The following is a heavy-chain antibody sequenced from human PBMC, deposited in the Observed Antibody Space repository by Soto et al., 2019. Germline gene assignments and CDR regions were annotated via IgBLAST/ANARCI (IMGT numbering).Heavy chain of an antibody. CDR1: GASISGFY. D-gene: IGHD1-1*01. V-gene: IGHV4-4*07. CDR2: IYATGTT. Sequence: SETLSLTCTVSGASISGFYWSWIRKSAGKGLEWIGRIYATGTTDYNPSLKSRVMMSVDTSKKQFSLKLRSVTAADTAVYYCVRDGTKTLRDWLHPCGPGISVTVSS. J-gene: IGHJ5*02. CDR3: VRDGTKTLRDWLHP.